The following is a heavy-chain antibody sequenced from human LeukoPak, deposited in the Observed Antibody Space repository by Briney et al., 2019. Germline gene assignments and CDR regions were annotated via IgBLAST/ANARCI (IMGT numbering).Heavy chain of an antibody. CDR2: ISSGGSTI. CDR1: GLTFSDYS. Sequence: CXASGLTFSDYSMNWIRQAPGKGLEWLSFISSGGSTIYYADSVKGRFTISRDNAQNSLYLQMNSLRDEDTGVYYXXXXXXXXXXXDCYSGRTWFDPWGQGTLVTISS. D-gene: IGHD2-15*01. CDR3: XXXXXXXXXXDCYSGRTWFDP. J-gene: IGHJ5*02. V-gene: IGHV3-11*04.